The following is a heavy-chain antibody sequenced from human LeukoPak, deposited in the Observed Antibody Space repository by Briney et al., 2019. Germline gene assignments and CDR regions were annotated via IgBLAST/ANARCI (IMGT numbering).Heavy chain of an antibody. V-gene: IGHV1-18*01. CDR2: ISAYNGNT. D-gene: IGHD2-2*02. J-gene: IGHJ5*02. CDR3: ARDREDIVVVPAAIPRAFDP. CDR1: GYTFTSYG. Sequence: ASVKVSCKASGYTFTSYGISWVRQAPGQGLEWMGWISAYNGNTNYAQKLQGRVTMTTDTSTSTAYMELRSLRSDDTAVYYCARDREDIVVVPAAIPRAFDPWGQGTLVTVSS.